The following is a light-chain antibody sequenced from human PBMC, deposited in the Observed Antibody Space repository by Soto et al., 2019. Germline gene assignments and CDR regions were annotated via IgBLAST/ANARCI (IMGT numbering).Light chain of an antibody. Sequence: EIVLAQFPGTLSLSPGGRAPLCCRASQSVSNNYLAWYQQKPGQAPRLLIYGASNRATGIPDRFSGSGSGTDFTLTISRLEPEDFAVYYCQQYGSSGTFGQGTKVDIK. CDR1: QSVSNNY. V-gene: IGKV3-20*01. CDR3: QQYGSSGT. CDR2: GAS. J-gene: IGKJ1*01.